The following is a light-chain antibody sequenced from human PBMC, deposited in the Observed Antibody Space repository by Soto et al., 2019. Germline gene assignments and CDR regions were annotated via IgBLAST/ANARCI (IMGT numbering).Light chain of an antibody. Sequence: DIQMTQSPSSLSASVGDRVTITCRASQSISSYLNWYQQKPGKAPKLLIYAASSLQSGVPSRFSGSGSGTDFTLTISSLQPEDFATYYWQQSDSTPPTFGGGTKVEIK. CDR2: AAS. CDR3: QQSDSTPPT. J-gene: IGKJ4*01. V-gene: IGKV1-39*01. CDR1: QSISSY.